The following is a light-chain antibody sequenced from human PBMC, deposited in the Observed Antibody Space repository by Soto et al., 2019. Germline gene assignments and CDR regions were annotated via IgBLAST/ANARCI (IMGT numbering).Light chain of an antibody. CDR3: DKYNHAQT. CDR2: ATY. J-gene: IGKJ4*01. V-gene: IGKV1-27*01. Sequence: DIQLTQSPSSLSASVGDRVTITCRASQAISSYLAWYQQKPGKVPELLIDATYTLQSGSPSRFSGSVSGTDDSLTISSLQTEDVANYYGDKYNHAQTFGGGTKVEIK. CDR1: QAISSY.